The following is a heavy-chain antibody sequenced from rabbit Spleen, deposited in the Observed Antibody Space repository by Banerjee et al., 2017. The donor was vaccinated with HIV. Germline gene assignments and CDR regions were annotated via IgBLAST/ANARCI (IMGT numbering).Heavy chain of an antibody. V-gene: IGHV1S45*01. CDR2: SSGST. CDR3: ARNYVNAFDP. D-gene: IGHD1-1*01. J-gene: IGHJ2*01. CDR1: GFDFSSNA. Sequence: QEQLVESGGGLVQPEGSLTLTCTASGFDFSSNAMCWVRQAPGKGLEWIGCSSGSTWYASWVNGRFTISKTSSTTVTLQMTSLTAADTATYFCARNYVNAFDPWGPGTLVTVS.